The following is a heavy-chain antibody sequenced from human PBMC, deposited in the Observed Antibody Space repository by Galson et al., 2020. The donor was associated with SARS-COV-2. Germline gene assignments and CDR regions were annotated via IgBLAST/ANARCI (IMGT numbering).Heavy chain of an antibody. V-gene: IGHV4-31*03. CDR1: GGSISSGNYY. CDR2: IYNSGST. D-gene: IGHD2-15*01. J-gene: IGHJ4*02. Sequence: SETLSLTCIVSGGSISSGNYYWTWIRQHPGKGLEWIGYIYNSGSTYYNPSLRSRVTISADTSNQFSLKLTSVTDADTAVYYCARGVVALRFDYWGQGTLVTVSS. CDR3: ARGVVALRFDY.